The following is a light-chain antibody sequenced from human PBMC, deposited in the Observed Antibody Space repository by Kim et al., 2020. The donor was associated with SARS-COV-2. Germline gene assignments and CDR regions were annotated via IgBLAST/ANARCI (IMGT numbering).Light chain of an antibody. CDR3: QQYDSSVWT. Sequence: PPGEGPIPSCRDSQSGNGRFLAWDQQKPGQAPRLLSYGAPTRATGIPDRFSGSGSGTDFTLTISRLEPEDFAMYYCQQYDSSVWTVGQGTKVDIK. J-gene: IGKJ1*01. CDR2: GAP. CDR1: QSGNGRF. V-gene: IGKV3-20*01.